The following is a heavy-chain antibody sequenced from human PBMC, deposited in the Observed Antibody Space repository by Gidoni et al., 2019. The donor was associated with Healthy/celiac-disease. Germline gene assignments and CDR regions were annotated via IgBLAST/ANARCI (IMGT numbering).Heavy chain of an antibody. CDR2: SSGSGGST. D-gene: IGHD3-10*01. V-gene: IGHV3-23*01. Sequence: EVQLLESGGGLVQPGGSLRLSCAASGFTFSSSAMSWVRQAPGKGLEWVSASSGSGGSTYYEDSVKGRFTISRDNSKNTLYLQMNSLRAEDTAVYYCAKKMVRGVPNWFDPWGQGTLVTVSS. CDR3: AKKMVRGVPNWFDP. J-gene: IGHJ5*02. CDR1: GFTFSSSA.